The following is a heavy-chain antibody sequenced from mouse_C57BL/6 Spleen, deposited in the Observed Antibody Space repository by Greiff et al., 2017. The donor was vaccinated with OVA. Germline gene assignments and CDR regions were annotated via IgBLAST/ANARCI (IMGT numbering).Heavy chain of an antibody. D-gene: IGHD1-1*01. CDR1: GYTFTSYW. CDR3: ERSHPVVPSYWYFDV. CDR2: IDPNSGGT. Sequence: QVQLQQPGAELVKPGASVKLSCKASGYTFTSYWMHWVKQRPGRGLEWIGRIDPNSGGTKYNEKFKSKATLTVDKPSSTAYMQLSSLTSEDSAVYYCERSHPVVPSYWYFDVWGTGTTVTVSS. J-gene: IGHJ1*03. V-gene: IGHV1-72*01.